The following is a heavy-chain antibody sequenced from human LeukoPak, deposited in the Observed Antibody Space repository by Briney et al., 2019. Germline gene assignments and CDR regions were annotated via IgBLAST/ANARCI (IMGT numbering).Heavy chain of an antibody. CDR2: ISIHGGDT. Sequence: GXSLRLSCAASGFTFSSYAMHWVRQAPGKGLEYVSAISIHGGDTYYANSVKGRFTISRDNSKNTLYLQMGSLGAEDMAVYYCARVLRDASGYYDYWGQGTLVTVSS. CDR1: GFTFSSYA. D-gene: IGHD3-22*01. CDR3: ARVLRDASGYYDY. V-gene: IGHV3-64*01. J-gene: IGHJ4*02.